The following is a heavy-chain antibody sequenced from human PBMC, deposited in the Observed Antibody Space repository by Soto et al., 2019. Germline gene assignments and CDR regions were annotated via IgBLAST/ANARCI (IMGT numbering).Heavy chain of an antibody. CDR3: VSQRTTVPTPASFDY. CDR1: GGSVTNSSYY. V-gene: IGHV4-39*01. D-gene: IGHD4-17*01. CDR2: VYYRGRS. J-gene: IGHJ4*02. Sequence: PSETLSLTCTVSGGSVTNSSYYWGWIRQSPGKGLEWIGSVYYRGRSYSKSSVKSRVTISVDTSKNRFSLSLNSVTASDTAVYFCVSQRTTVPTPASFDYWGPRALVPVSS.